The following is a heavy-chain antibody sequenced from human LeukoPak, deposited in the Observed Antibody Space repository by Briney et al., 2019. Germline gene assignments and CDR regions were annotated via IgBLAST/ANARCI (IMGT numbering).Heavy chain of an antibody. CDR2: LDYSGSA. D-gene: IGHD3-3*01. CDR1: GGSISSSSYY. Sequence: SETLSLTCTVSGGSISSSSYYWAWIRQPQGKGLEWIGSLDYSGSAYYNPSLKSRVTISVDTSKNQFSLRLSSVTAADTAVYYCARRPSIFGAVVTYYFDYWGQGTLVTVSS. CDR3: ARRPSIFGAVVTYYFDY. V-gene: IGHV4-39*01. J-gene: IGHJ4*02.